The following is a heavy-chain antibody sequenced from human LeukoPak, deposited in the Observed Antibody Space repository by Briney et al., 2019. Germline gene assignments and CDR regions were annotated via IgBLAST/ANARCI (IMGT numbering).Heavy chain of an antibody. CDR1: GFTFDDYA. D-gene: IGHD6-13*01. V-gene: IGHV3-43*02. Sequence: GGSLRLSCAASGFTFDDYAMHWVRQAPGKGLEWVSLISGDGGSTYYADSVKGRFTISRDSSKNSLYLQMNSLRTEDTALYYCAKDVATAAGTFYWGQGTLVTVSS. J-gene: IGHJ4*02. CDR2: ISGDGGST. CDR3: AKDVATAAGTFY.